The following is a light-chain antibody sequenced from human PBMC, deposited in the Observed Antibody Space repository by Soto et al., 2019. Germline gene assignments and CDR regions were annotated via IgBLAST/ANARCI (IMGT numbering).Light chain of an antibody. V-gene: IGKV3-20*01. J-gene: IGKJ4*01. CDR2: CTS. CDR3: QQFDSSWFT. CDR1: ESKGSSS. Sequence: ENVLTQSPCPLSLSPGARATVTCSASESKGSSSLAWYQQKPGHAPRLIIYCTSNRATGIPDRFSGSGSGTDFTLTISSLQPEDFAVYYCQQFDSSWFTFGEGTKVEIK.